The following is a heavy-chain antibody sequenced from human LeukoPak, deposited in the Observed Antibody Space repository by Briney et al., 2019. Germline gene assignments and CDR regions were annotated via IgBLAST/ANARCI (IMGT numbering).Heavy chain of an antibody. CDR2: IYYSGST. V-gene: IGHV4-59*08. CDR3: ASHYYDSSGYIGGDY. D-gene: IGHD3-22*01. J-gene: IGHJ4*02. CDR1: GGSISSYY. Sequence: SETLSLTCTVSGGSISSYYWSWIRQPPGKGLEWIGYIYYSGSTNYNPSLKSRVTISVDTSKNQFSLKLSSVTAADTAVYYCASHYYDSSGYIGGDYWGQGTLVTVSS.